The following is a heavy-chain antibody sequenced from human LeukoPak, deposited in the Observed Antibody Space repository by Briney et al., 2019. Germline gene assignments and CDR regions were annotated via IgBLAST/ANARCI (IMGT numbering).Heavy chain of an antibody. CDR2: IHYDSTTE. V-gene: IGHV3-30*02. J-gene: IGHJ4*02. CDR3: AKDWNWAIDY. CDR1: GFTFDDYG. D-gene: IGHD1-7*01. Sequence: QTGGSLRLSCAASGFTFDDYGMHWVRQAPGKGLEWVAYIHYDSTTEDYADSVKGRFTISRDNSKNTLFLQMNNLRVEDMAVFYCAKDWNWAIDYWGQGTLVTVSS.